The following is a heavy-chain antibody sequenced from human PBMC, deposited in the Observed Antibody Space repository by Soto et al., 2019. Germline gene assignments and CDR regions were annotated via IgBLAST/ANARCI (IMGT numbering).Heavy chain of an antibody. Sequence: QVQLQESGPGLVKPSETLSLTCTVSGGSISSYYWSWIRQPPGKGLEWIGYIYYSGSTNYNPSLKRRATITVDTARHQSSLKRSSVPAADTAVYYWARARVGATGYFDYWGQGTLVTVSS. J-gene: IGHJ4*02. V-gene: IGHV4-59*01. CDR2: IYYSGST. D-gene: IGHD1-26*01. CDR3: ARARVGATGYFDY. CDR1: GGSISSYY.